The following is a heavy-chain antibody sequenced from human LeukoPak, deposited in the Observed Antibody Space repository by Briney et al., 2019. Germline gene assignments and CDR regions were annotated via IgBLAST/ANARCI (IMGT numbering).Heavy chain of an antibody. J-gene: IGHJ4*02. D-gene: IGHD2-2*01. CDR3: ARDPYCSSTSCNIADY. Sequence: ASVKVSCKASGYTFTSYGISWVRQAPGQGLEWMGWISAYNGNTNYAQKLQGRVTMTTDTSTSTAYMELRSLRSDATAVYYCARDPYCSSTSCNIADYWGQGTLVTVSS. CDR1: GYTFTSYG. CDR2: ISAYNGNT. V-gene: IGHV1-18*04.